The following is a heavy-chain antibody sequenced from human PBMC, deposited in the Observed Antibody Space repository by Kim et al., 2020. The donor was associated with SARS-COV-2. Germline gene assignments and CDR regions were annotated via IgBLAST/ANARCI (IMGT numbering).Heavy chain of an antibody. V-gene: IGHV3-23*01. J-gene: IGHJ4*02. D-gene: IGHD3-10*01. Sequence: GGSLRLSCAASGFTFSIYAMSWVRQAPGRGLEWVSYISGTGDATSYADSVKGRFTISRDKSKSTLYLQMNSLRTEDTAVYYCAKHFNYGLDYWGRGTLVTVSS. CDR2: ISGTGDAT. CDR3: AKHFNYGLDY. CDR1: GFTFSIYA.